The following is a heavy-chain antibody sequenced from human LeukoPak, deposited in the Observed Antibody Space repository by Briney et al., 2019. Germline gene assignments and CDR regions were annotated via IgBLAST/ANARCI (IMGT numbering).Heavy chain of an antibody. D-gene: IGHD2-15*01. Sequence: GGSLRLSCSASGFPFSTYAIHWVRQAPGKGLEYVAGISSNGDNTDFADSAKGRFTISRDNSRSTLFLQMNSLRAEDTAVYFCTRDSALLGVAFDLWGQGTVVTVSS. CDR2: ISSNGDNT. CDR3: TRDSALLGVAFDL. V-gene: IGHV3-64D*06. J-gene: IGHJ3*01. CDR1: GFPFSTYA.